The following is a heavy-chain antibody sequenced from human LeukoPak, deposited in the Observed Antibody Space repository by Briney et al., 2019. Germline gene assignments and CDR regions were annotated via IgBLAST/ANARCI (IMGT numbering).Heavy chain of an antibody. J-gene: IGHJ6*02. CDR1: GFTFSSYW. Sequence: GGSLRLSCAASGFTFSSYWMSWVRRAPGKGLEWVANIKQDGSEKYYVDSVKGRFTISRDNAKNSLYLQMNSLRAEDTAVYYCARGGYSSSWSLLTHWGQGTTVTVSS. V-gene: IGHV3-7*01. CDR2: IKQDGSEK. CDR3: ARGGYSSSWSLLTH. D-gene: IGHD6-13*01.